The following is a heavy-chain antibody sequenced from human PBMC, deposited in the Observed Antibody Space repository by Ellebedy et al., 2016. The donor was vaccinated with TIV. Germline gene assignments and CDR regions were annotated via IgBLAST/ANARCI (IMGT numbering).Heavy chain of an antibody. CDR2: VGAGDDDT. J-gene: IGHJ4*02. CDR3: PYSSGWYKFDD. CDR1: GITFSSYS. D-gene: IGHD6-19*01. Sequence: GESLKISCAVSGITFSSYSMAWVRQAPGRGLQWVSTVGAGDDDTYYADSVKGRFTISRDNSKNTLYLQMNSLRAEDTAVYYCPYSSGWYKFDDWGQGTLVTVSS. V-gene: IGHV3-23*01.